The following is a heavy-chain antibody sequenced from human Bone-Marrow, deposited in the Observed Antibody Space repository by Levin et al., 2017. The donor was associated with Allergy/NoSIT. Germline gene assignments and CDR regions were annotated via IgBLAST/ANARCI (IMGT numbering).Heavy chain of an antibody. CDR1: GFTFSNYW. Sequence: ETLSLTCAASGFTFSNYWMSWVRQAPGKGLEWVANIRKDGSEKYYVDSVKGRFSISRDNGQNSLSLQMNSLRVEDTAVYYCARDWFCVSDTCSSASYSGLDVWGQGTTVTVSS. CDR3: ARDWFCVSDTCSSASYSGLDV. J-gene: IGHJ6*02. V-gene: IGHV3-7*01. CDR2: IRKDGSEK. D-gene: IGHD2-21*02.